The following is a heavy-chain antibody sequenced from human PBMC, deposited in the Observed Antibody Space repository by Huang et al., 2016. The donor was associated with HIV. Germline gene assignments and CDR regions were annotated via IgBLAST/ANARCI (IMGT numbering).Heavy chain of an antibody. V-gene: IGHV1-69*13. J-gene: IGHJ4*02. Sequence: QVQLVQSGAEVKKPGSSVKLSCQSSGGGSSSYAISWVRQARGQGLEWMGGIIPILGTTDSAPRFQGRVTITADESTNTAYIELSSLEYDDTALYYCARSGPRWGLATIWTLVYWGQGTLVTVSS. D-gene: IGHD5-12*01. CDR1: GGGSSSYA. CDR3: ARSGPRWGLATIWTLVY. CDR2: IIPILGTT.